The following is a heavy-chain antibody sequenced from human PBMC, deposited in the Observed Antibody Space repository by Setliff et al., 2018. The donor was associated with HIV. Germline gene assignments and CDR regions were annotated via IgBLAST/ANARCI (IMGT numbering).Heavy chain of an antibody. CDR3: AKHRRNNDPDAFDI. D-gene: IGHD1-1*01. V-gene: IGHV3-23*03. CDR2: IYTGSST. J-gene: IGHJ3*02. Sequence: PGGPLRLSCAASGFSFSSYAMSWARQAPGKGLEWVSVIYTGSSTYYTDSVKGRFTISRDNSKNTLYLQMSSLRAEDTAVYYCAKHRRNNDPDAFDIWGQGTMVTVSS. CDR1: GFSFSSYA.